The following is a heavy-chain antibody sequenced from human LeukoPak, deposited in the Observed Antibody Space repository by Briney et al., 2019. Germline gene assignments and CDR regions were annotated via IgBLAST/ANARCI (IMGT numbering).Heavy chain of an antibody. J-gene: IGHJ5*02. CDR2: INHSGST. Sequence: SETLAPTCAVYGGPFRGYYWSWIRQPPGKGLEWIGEINHSGSTNYNPSLKSRVTISVDTSKNQFSLKLSSVTAADTAVYYCARRSLLWFGGGNWFDPWGQGTLVTVSS. CDR3: ARRSLLWFGGGNWFDP. D-gene: IGHD3-10*01. V-gene: IGHV4-34*01. CDR1: GGPFRGYY.